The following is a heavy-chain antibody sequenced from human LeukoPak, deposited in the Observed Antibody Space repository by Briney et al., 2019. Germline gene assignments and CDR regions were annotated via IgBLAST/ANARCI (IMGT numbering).Heavy chain of an antibody. D-gene: IGHD3-22*01. CDR3: ARDWGSSYYYDSSAPDY. J-gene: IGHJ4*02. CDR1: GYTFTSYD. V-gene: IGHV1-8*01. CDR2: MNPNSGNT. Sequence: GASVKVSCKTSGYTFTSYDINWVRQTTGQGLEWMGWMNPNSGNTGYAQKFQGRVTMTRDTSISTAYMELSRLRSDDTAVYYCARDWGSSYYYDSSAPDYWGQGTLVTVSS.